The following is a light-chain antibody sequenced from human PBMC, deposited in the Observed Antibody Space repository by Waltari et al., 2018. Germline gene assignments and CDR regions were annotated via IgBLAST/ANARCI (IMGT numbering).Light chain of an antibody. J-gene: IGKJ2*03. V-gene: IGKV1-39*01. CDR2: GAS. CDR1: ESISKY. Sequence: LAASVGDRVPITCRASESISKYVNWYQQKPGRAPNLLIYGASTLRSGVPSRFSGGGSGTEFTLTINTLQSEDSAVYYCQQSYTAPRYSFGQGTKLE. CDR3: QQSYTAPRYS.